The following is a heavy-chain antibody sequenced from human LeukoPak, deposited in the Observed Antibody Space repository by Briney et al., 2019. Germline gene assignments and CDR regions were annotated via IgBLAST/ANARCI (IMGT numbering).Heavy chain of an antibody. CDR3: ARARIAAPLLDY. J-gene: IGHJ4*02. V-gene: IGHV3-21*01. CDR1: GITLSSYN. CDR2: ISDSSTYI. D-gene: IGHD6-13*01. Sequence: KAGGSLRLSCAASGITLSSYNMYWVRQAPGKGLEWVSSISDSSTYIFYADSVKGRFTISRDNAKNSLYLQMNSLRVEDTAIYFCARARIAAPLLDYWGQGTLVTVSS.